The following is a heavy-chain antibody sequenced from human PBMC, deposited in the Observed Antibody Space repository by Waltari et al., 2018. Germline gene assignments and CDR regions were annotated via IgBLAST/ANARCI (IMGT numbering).Heavy chain of an antibody. CDR2: FYYSGRT. CDR3: ARLTLDSGWYDY. Sequence: QVQLQESGPGLVKPSETLSLTCTVSGGSISSYYWSWIRQTPGKGLEWIGYFYYSGRTNSHPALKSRITTSLATSKNQFSLKLSSVTAADTAVYYCARLTLDSGWYDYWGQGTLVTVSS. J-gene: IGHJ4*02. V-gene: IGHV4-59*08. CDR1: GGSISSYY. D-gene: IGHD6-19*01.